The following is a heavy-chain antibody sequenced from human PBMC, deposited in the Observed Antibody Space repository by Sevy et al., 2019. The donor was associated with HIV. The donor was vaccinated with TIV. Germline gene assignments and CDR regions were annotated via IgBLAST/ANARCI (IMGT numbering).Heavy chain of an antibody. CDR3: ATLETYYYGSGRYY. D-gene: IGHD3-10*01. CDR1: GFTFSSYA. Sequence: GGSLRLSCAASGFTFSSYAMSWVRQAPGKGLEWVSVISGSGGSTYYADSVKGRFTISRDNSKNTLYLQMNSLRAEDTAVNYCATLETYYYGSGRYYWGQGTLVTVSS. CDR2: ISGSGGST. J-gene: IGHJ4*02. V-gene: IGHV3-23*01.